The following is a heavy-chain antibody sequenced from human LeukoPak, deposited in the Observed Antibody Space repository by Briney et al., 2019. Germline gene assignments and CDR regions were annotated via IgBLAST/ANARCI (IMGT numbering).Heavy chain of an antibody. CDR3: ARHSCYDS. D-gene: IGHD3-16*01. V-gene: IGHV5-51*01. CDR2: IYAGDSST. J-gene: IGHJ4*02. CDR1: GFTFSTYS. Sequence: GESLNISCKGSGFTFSTYSFAWVRQMPGKGLEWMGVIYAGDSSTRYSPSFQGQVTISVDKSTSTAYLQWSSLKASDSAMYYCARHSCYDSWGQGTLVAVSS.